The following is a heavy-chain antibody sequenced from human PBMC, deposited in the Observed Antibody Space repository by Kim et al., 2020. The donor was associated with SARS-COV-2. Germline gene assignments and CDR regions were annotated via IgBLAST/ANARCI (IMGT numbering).Heavy chain of an antibody. J-gene: IGHJ5*02. CDR2: MNPNSGNT. CDR1: GYTFTSYD. D-gene: IGHD5-12*01. CDR3: ARGGPKWPWANDVAPNRNWFDP. Sequence: ASVKVSCKASGYTFTSYDINWVRQATGQGLEWMGWMNPNSGNTGYAQKFQGRVTMTRNTSISTAYMELSSLRSEDTAVYYCARGGPKWPWANDVAPNRNWFDPWGQGTLVTVSS. V-gene: IGHV1-8*01.